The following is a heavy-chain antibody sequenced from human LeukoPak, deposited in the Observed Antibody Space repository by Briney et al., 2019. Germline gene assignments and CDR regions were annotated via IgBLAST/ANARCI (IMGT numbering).Heavy chain of an antibody. Sequence: PGGSLRLSCAASGFTFSSYEMNWVRQAPGKGLEWVSYISSSGSTIYYADSVKGRFTISRDNAKNSLYLQMNSLRAEDTAVYYCVRESRRYQLPGLNDYYYMDVWGKGTTVTVSS. J-gene: IGHJ6*03. V-gene: IGHV3-48*03. CDR3: VRESRRYQLPGLNDYYYMDV. CDR1: GFTFSSYE. D-gene: IGHD2-2*01. CDR2: ISSSGSTI.